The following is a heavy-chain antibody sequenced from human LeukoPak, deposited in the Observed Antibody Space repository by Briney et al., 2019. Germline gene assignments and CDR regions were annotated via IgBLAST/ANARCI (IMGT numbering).Heavy chain of an antibody. V-gene: IGHV3-53*01. CDR1: GFTVSSNY. CDR2: IYSGGST. D-gene: IGHD3-10*01. CDR3: ARGVDGVWFGAVD. J-gene: IGHJ4*02. Sequence: GGSLRLSCAASGFTVSSNYMGWVRQAPGKGLEWVSVIYSGGSTYYADSVKGRFTISRDNSKNTLYLQMNSLRAEDTAVYYCARGVDGVWFGAVDWGQGTLATVSS.